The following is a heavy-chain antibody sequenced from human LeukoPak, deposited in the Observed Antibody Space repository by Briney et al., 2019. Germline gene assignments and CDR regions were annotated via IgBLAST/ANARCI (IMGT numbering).Heavy chain of an antibody. CDR3: ARTRLLSYYYYMDV. D-gene: IGHD3-10*01. J-gene: IGHJ6*03. CDR2: IYHSGST. Sequence: SETLSLTCTVSGYSISSGYYWGWIRQPPGKGLEWIGSIYHSGSTYYNPSLKSRVTISVDTSKNQFSLKLSSVTAADTAVYYCARTRLLSYYYYMDVWGKGTTVTVSS. CDR1: GYSISSGYY. V-gene: IGHV4-38-2*02.